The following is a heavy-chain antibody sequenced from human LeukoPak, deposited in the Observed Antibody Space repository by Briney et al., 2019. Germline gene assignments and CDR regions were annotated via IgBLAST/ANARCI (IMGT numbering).Heavy chain of an antibody. CDR2: IYYSGST. D-gene: IGHD2-15*01. CDR3: ARRSLNCSGGSCYAFDY. Sequence: SETLSLTCTVSGGSISSGGYYWGWIRQHPGKGLEWIGYIYYSGSTYCNPSLKSRVTISVDTSKNQFSLKLSSVTAADTAVYYCARRSLNCSGGSCYAFDYWGQGTLVTVSS. CDR1: GGSISSGGYY. V-gene: IGHV4-31*03. J-gene: IGHJ4*02.